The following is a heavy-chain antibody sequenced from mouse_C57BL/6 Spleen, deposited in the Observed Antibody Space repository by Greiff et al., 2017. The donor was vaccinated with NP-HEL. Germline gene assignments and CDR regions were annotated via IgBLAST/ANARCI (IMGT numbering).Heavy chain of an antibody. J-gene: IGHJ4*01. Sequence: EVKLVESEGGLVQPGSSMKLSFTASGFTFSDYYMAFVRPVPDQFLYCVANINYDCSRTYYLDSLKSRFIISRDNAKNILYLQMSSLKSEDTATYYCARDYAYAMDYWGQGTSVTVSS. CDR1: GFTFSDYY. D-gene: IGHD1-1*01. CDR3: ARDYAYAMDY. V-gene: IGHV5-16*01. CDR2: INYDCSRT.